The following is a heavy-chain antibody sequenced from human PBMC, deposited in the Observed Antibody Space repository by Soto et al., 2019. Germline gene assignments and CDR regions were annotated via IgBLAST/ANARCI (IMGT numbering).Heavy chain of an antibody. Sequence: GGSLRLSCAASGFTFSSYGMHWVRQAPGKGLEWVAVISYDGSNKYYADSVKGRFTISRDNSKNTLYLQMNSLRAEATAVYYCAKVGYSSGWYVWYYYYYMDVWGKGTTVTVSS. D-gene: IGHD6-19*01. CDR1: GFTFSSYG. CDR3: AKVGYSSGWYVWYYYYYMDV. CDR2: ISYDGSNK. V-gene: IGHV3-30*18. J-gene: IGHJ6*03.